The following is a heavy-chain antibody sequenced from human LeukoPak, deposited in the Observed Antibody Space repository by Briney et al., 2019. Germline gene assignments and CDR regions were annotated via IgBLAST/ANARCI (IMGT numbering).Heavy chain of an antibody. V-gene: IGHV4-59*01. J-gene: IGHJ3*02. Sequence: SETLSLTCTVSGGSISGYYWTWIRQPPGKGLEWIGYIYYSGSTNYNPSLKSRVTISVDTSKNQFSLKLSSVTAADTAVYYCARDIGGYDILTGGLRNAFDIWGQGTMVTVSS. CDR2: IYYSGST. D-gene: IGHD3-9*01. CDR3: ARDIGGYDILTGGLRNAFDI. CDR1: GGSISGYY.